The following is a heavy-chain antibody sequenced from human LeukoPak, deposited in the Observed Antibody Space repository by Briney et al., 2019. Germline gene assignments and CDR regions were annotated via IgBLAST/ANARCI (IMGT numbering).Heavy chain of an antibody. CDR2: IKRKSDGGTT. V-gene: IGHV3-15*01. Sequence: GSLRLSCAASGFTLSNAWMSWVRQAPGKGLEWVGRIKRKSDGGTTDYAAPVKGRFTISRDDSKNALYLQMNSLETEDTAVYYCTTDYRHSSGWYGAFDIWGQGTMVTVSS. CDR3: TTDYRHSSGWYGAFDI. D-gene: IGHD6-19*01. CDR1: GFTLSNAW. J-gene: IGHJ3*02.